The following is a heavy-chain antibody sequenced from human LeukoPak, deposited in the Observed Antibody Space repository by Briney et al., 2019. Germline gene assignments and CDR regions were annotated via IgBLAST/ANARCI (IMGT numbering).Heavy chain of an antibody. Sequence: ASVKVSCKASGYTFTSYGISWVRQAPGQGLEWMGWISAYIGNTNYAQKLQGRVTMTTDTSTSTAYMELRSLRSDDTAVYYCARTNGYNWNDLIGYYYYGMDVWGKGTTVTVSS. J-gene: IGHJ6*04. D-gene: IGHD1-1*01. CDR2: ISAYIGNT. V-gene: IGHV1-18*04. CDR3: ARTNGYNWNDLIGYYYYGMDV. CDR1: GYTFTSYG.